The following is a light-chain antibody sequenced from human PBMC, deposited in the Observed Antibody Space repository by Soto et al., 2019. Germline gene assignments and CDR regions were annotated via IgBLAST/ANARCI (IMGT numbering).Light chain of an antibody. CDR3: SSYTTSSTLL. Sequence: QSALTQPASVSGSPGQSITISCTGTSSDVGGYNYVSWYQQHPGKVPKLIIYEVSNRPPGVSNRFSGSKSGNTASLTISGLQAGDEADYYCSSYTTSSTLLFGGGTKLTVL. CDR2: EVS. J-gene: IGLJ2*01. CDR1: SSDVGGYNY. V-gene: IGLV2-14*01.